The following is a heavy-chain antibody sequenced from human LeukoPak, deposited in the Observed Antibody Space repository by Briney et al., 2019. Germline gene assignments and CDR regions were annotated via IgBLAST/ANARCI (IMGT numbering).Heavy chain of an antibody. CDR1: GFSFSNYA. V-gene: IGHV3-23*01. D-gene: IGHD3-10*01. Sequence: GGSLRLSCEASGFSFSNYAMGWVRQAPGRGLEWVSVISGSGGSTYYADSVRGRFTISRDNSKSTLYLQMHSLRAEDTAVYYCAKRPSYGSGNYSLYYFDYWGQGTLVTVSS. CDR3: AKRPSYGSGNYSLYYFDY. J-gene: IGHJ4*02. CDR2: ISGSGGST.